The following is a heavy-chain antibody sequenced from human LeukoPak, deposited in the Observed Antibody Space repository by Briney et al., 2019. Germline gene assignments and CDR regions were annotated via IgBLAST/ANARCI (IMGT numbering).Heavy chain of an antibody. J-gene: IGHJ6*03. V-gene: IGHV4-39*07. Sequence: SGTLSLTCTVSGGSISSSSYYWGWIRQPPGKGLEWIGSIYYSGSTYYNPSLKSRVTISVDTSKNQFSLKLSSVTAADTAVYYCARVAVFVVVPAAIQSYMDVWGKGTTVTVSS. CDR2: IYYSGST. CDR1: GGSISSSSYY. CDR3: ARVAVFVVVPAAIQSYMDV. D-gene: IGHD2-2*02.